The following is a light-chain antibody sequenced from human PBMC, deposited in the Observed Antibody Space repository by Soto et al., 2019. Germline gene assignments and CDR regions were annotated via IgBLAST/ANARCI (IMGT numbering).Light chain of an antibody. J-gene: IGKJ4*01. CDR1: QNINSY. V-gene: IGKV1-39*01. Sequence: DIQMTQSPSSLSASVGDRVTITCRASQNINSYLNWYQQKPGKAPKVLIYAASSLQSGFPSRFSGSGSGTDFTLTISSLQPEDCATYACQQSYSTPITFGGGTKVEIE. CDR2: AAS. CDR3: QQSYSTPIT.